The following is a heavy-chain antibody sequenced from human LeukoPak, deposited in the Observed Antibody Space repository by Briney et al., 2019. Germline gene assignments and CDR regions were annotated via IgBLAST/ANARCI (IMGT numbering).Heavy chain of an antibody. D-gene: IGHD1-26*01. CDR3: LRDAQWGGVGDY. Sequence: PGGSWRLSCSAPGSPFGRYAMHWVGRPPGKGLDYVSSITSDGGSTYYADSVKDRFTISRDNSKNTLSLQMSSLRTEDTAVYYCLRDAQWGGVGDYWGQGTLVTVSS. CDR2: ITSDGGST. V-gene: IGHV3-64D*06. J-gene: IGHJ4*02. CDR1: GSPFGRYA.